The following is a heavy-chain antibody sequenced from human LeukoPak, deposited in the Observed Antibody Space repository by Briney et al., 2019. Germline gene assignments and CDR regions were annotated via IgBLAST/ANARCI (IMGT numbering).Heavy chain of an antibody. V-gene: IGHV1-46*01. D-gene: IGHD1-14*01. Sequence: APVKVSCKASGYTFTTYYMHWVRQAPGQGLEWMGIVNPSAGSTVYAQKFQGRVTMTRDTSTSTVYMELSSLRSEDTAMYYCARDLASWQFNLDYWGQGTLVTVSS. CDR3: ARDLASWQFNLDY. J-gene: IGHJ4*02. CDR1: GYTFTTYY. CDR2: VNPSAGST.